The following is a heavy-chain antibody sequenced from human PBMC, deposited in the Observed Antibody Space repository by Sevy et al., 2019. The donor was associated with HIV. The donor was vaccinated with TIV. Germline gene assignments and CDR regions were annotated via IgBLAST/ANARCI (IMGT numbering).Heavy chain of an antibody. CDR2: FNPNGGDT. Sequence: ASVKVSCKASGYTFIDYYLIWVRQAPGQGLEWMGRFNPNGGDTNYAQKFQGRVTMTRDASINSAYMELSRLTSDDTAVYYCAREWGFAMANASDIWGQGTMVTVSS. D-gene: IGHD2-2*01. CDR1: GYTFIDYY. J-gene: IGHJ3*02. V-gene: IGHV1-2*06. CDR3: AREWGFAMANASDI.